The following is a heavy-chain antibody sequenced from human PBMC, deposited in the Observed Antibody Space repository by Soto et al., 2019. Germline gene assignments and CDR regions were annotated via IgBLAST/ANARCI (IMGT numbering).Heavy chain of an antibody. V-gene: IGHV3-23*01. J-gene: IGHJ4*02. CDR1: GFTFSSYA. CDR2: ISGSGGNT. D-gene: IGHD6-19*01. Sequence: PGGSLRLSCAASGFTFSSYAMSWVRQAPGKGLEWVSVISGSGGNTYYADSVKGRFTISRDNSKNTLYLQMNSLRAEDTAVYYCAKGAWYSSGLHHIFDYWGQGTLVTVSS. CDR3: AKGAWYSSGLHHIFDY.